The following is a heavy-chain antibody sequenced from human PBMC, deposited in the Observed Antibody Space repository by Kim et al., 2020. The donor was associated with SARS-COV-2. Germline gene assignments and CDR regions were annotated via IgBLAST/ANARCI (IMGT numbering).Heavy chain of an antibody. J-gene: IGHJ4*02. CDR1: GASLSSSIYY. V-gene: IGHV4-39*01. CDR3: ARQKFYDRSVDY. D-gene: IGHD3-22*01. CDR2: IYYSGTT. Sequence: SETLSLTCSVSGASLSSSIYYWGWIRQPPGKGLEWIGSIYYSGTTHYNPSLKSRVTISEDTSKTQFFLKLTSVTAADTAVYYCARQKFYDRSVDYCGQGILVTVSS.